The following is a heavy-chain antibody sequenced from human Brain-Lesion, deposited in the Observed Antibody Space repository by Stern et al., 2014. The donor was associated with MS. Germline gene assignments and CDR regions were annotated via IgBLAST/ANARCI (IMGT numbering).Heavy chain of an antibody. V-gene: IGHV1-8*01. CDR3: ARAVRNQLLSEY. CDR1: GYPFSSYD. Sequence: VQLLESEAEVKKPGASVTVSCNASGYPFSSYDITWVRQAPGHGLEWMGWKNPCSGNTGYAEKFKGRVSMTSDPSISTVYMELTSLTSDDTAVYFCARAVRNQLLSEYWGQGTLVTVSS. J-gene: IGHJ4*02. CDR2: KNPCSGNT. D-gene: IGHD2-2*01.